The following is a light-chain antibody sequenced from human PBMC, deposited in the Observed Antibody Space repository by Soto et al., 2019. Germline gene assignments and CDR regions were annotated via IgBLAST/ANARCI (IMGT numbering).Light chain of an antibody. CDR3: QQYGTYPLT. CDR1: QNINTW. V-gene: IGKV1-5*03. CDR2: KAS. Sequence: DIQMTQSPSTLSASVGDRVTITCRASQNINTWLAWYQQKPGKAPYLLIYKASNLQSGVPSRFSGSASGKKFTLTISSLQPDVIATYYCQQYGTYPLTYGGGTKVEI. J-gene: IGKJ4*01.